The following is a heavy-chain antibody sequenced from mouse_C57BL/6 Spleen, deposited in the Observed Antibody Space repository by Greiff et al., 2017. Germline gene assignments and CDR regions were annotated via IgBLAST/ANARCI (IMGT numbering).Heavy chain of an antibody. CDR3: ARGGVENYAMDD. Sequence: VQLQQSGAELVKPGASVTLSCTASGYTFTDYEMHWVKQTPVHGLEWIGAIDPEAGGTTYHPKFKGKAILTADKSSNTAYMELRSLTSEDSAVCDWARGGVENYAMDDWGQGTSVTVSS. J-gene: IGHJ4*01. V-gene: IGHV1-15*01. CDR1: GYTFTDYE. CDR2: IDPEAGGT.